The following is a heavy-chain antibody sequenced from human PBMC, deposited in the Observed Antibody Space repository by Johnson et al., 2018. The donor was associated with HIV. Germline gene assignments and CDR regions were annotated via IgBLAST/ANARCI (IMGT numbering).Heavy chain of an antibody. CDR2: IYRGGDT. V-gene: IGHV3-66*01. CDR3: AKDMGRYSSSSAAFDI. J-gene: IGHJ3*02. Sequence: EVQLVESGGNLVQPGGSLRLSCAASGFTVSKKYMSWVRQAPGKGLEWVSVIYRGGDTDYADSLKGRFTISRDNSKNTLYLQMNSLRAEDTALYYCAKDMGRYSSSSAAFDICGQGTMVIVSS. CDR1: GFTVSKKY. D-gene: IGHD6-6*01.